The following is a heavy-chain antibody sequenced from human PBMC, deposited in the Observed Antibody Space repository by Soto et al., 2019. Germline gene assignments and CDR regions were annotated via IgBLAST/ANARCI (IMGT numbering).Heavy chain of an antibody. Sequence: PSETLSLTCAVYGGSFRPYYWSWIRQSPGKGLEWIGEVNHSGNTNYNPSLKTRVIISTDPSKNQFSLRLSSVTAADTAVYYCARHDRYSSGWYTAWYYYYAMAVWGQGTTVTVSS. CDR3: ARHDRYSSGWYTAWYYYYAMAV. V-gene: IGHV4-34*01. J-gene: IGHJ6*02. CDR2: VNHSGNT. D-gene: IGHD6-19*01. CDR1: GGSFRPYY.